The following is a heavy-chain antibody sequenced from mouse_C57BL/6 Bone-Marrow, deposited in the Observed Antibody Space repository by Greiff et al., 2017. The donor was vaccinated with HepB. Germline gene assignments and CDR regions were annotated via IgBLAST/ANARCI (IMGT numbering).Heavy chain of an antibody. CDR2: IHPNSGST. CDR3: ARSPRGGFAY. CDR1: GYTFTSYW. Sequence: QVQLQQPGAELVKPGASVKLSCKASGYTFTSYWMHWVKQRPGQGLAWIGMIHPNSGSTNYNEKIKSKATLTVDKSSSTAYMQLSSLTSEDSAVYYWARSPRGGFAYRGQGTLVAVAA. J-gene: IGHJ3*01. V-gene: IGHV1-64*01.